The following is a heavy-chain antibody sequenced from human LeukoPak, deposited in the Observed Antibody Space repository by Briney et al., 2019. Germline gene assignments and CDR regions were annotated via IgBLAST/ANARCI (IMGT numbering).Heavy chain of an antibody. J-gene: IGHJ6*03. V-gene: IGHV4-59*01. CDR1: GGSIRSYF. Sequence: PSETLSLTCTVSGGSIRSYFWSWIRQPPGKGLEWIGYIYYSGNTNYNPSLKGRVTMSVDTSKNQFSLKLNSVTAADTAVYYCASAVAGRNYYYYMDVWAKGTTVTVSS. CDR2: IYYSGNT. D-gene: IGHD6-6*01. CDR3: ASAVAGRNYYYYMDV.